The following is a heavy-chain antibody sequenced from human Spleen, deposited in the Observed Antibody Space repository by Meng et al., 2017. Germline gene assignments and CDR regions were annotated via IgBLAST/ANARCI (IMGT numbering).Heavy chain of an antibody. V-gene: IGHV3-30*04. CDR3: ARITIRLVTPGAFDI. Sequence: GGSLRLSCAASGFTFSSYAMHWVRQAPGKGLEWVAVISYDGSNKYYADSVKGRFTISRDNSKNTLYLQMNSLRAEDTAVYYCARITIRLVTPGAFDIWGQGTMVTVSS. J-gene: IGHJ3*02. CDR2: ISYDGSNK. D-gene: IGHD3-3*01. CDR1: GFTFSSYA.